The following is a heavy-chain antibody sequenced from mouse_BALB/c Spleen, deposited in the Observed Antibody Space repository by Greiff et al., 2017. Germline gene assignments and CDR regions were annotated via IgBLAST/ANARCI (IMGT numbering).Heavy chain of an antibody. D-gene: IGHD3-1*01. J-gene: IGHJ4*01. CDR2: INPSNGRT. V-gene: IGHV1S81*02. Sequence: VQLQQPGAELVKPGASVKLSCKASGYTFTSYWMHWVKQRPGQGLEWIGEINPSNGRTNYNEKFKSKATLTADKSSSTAYMQLSSLTSDDSAVYFCARAARAMDYWGQGTSVTVSS. CDR3: ARAARAMDY. CDR1: GYTFTSYW.